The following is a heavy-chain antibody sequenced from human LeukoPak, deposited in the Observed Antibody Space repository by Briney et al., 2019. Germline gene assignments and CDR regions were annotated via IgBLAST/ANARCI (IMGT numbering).Heavy chain of an antibody. Sequence: GALGLSCAASGFTFTTYWMHLVRPAPGKGLVWVSHINSDGSITSYADSVKGRFTISRDNAKNTLYLQMNSLRAEDTAVYYCARDAVDTANAVWGQGTTVTVSS. V-gene: IGHV3-74*01. CDR2: INSDGSIT. CDR3: ARDAVDTANAV. J-gene: IGHJ6*02. D-gene: IGHD5-18*01. CDR1: GFTFTTYW.